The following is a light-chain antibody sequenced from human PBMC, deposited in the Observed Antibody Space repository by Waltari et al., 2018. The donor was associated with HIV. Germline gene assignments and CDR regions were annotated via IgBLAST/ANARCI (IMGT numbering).Light chain of an antibody. CDR3: QQAESPPLT. CDR1: QSVLYSSDNKNY. Sequence: DIVMTQSPDSLAVSLGERAAINCKSSQSVLYSSDNKNYLAWYQQRPGQPPKLLIYWASTREAGVPDRFSGSGSGTDFTLTISSLQAEDVAVYYCQQAESPPLTFGGGTKVEIK. J-gene: IGKJ4*02. V-gene: IGKV4-1*01. CDR2: WAS.